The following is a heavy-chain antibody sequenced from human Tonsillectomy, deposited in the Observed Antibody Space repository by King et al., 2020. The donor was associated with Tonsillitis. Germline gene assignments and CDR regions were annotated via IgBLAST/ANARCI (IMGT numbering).Heavy chain of an antibody. CDR3: ARGSLTTSTRPDY. J-gene: IGHJ4*02. D-gene: IGHD3-16*02. CDR2: INSEGRST. CDR1: GLTFSDYW. Sequence: VQLVESGGGLVQPGGSLRLSCAASGLTFSDYWMHWVRQAPGKGLIWVSRINSEGRSTSYADSVKGRFTISRDNAKNTLFLQMNSLRAEDTAVYYCARGSLTTSTRPDYWGLGTLVTVSS. V-gene: IGHV3-74*01.